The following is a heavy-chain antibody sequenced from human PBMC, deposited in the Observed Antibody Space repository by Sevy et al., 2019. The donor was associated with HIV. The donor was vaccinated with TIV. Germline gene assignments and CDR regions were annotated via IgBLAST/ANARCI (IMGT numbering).Heavy chain of an antibody. CDR3: AKEGGGYYYDSSGLFDY. D-gene: IGHD3-22*01. CDR2: IRGSGGTT. J-gene: IGHJ4*02. V-gene: IGHV3-23*01. Sequence: GGSLRLSCAASGFSFSNYAMSWVRQAPLKGLEWVSVIRGSGGTTFYADSVKGRFTISRDNFKNTLYLQMNSLRAEDTAVYYCAKEGGGYYYDSSGLFDYWGQGTLVTVSS. CDR1: GFSFSNYA.